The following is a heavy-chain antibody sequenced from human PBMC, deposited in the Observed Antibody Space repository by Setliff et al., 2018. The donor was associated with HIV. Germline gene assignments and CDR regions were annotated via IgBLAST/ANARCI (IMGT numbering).Heavy chain of an antibody. CDR2: IYHSGST. V-gene: IGHV4-38-2*02. J-gene: IGHJ3*02. D-gene: IGHD4-4*01. CDR1: GYSISSGYY. Sequence: SETLSLTCTVSGYSISSGYYWGWIRPPPGRGLAWIGSIYHSGSTYYNPSLKNRVTISVDTSKNQFSLKLSSVTAADTAVYYCARDPRSTVGAFDIWGQGTMVTVSS. CDR3: ARDPRSTVGAFDI.